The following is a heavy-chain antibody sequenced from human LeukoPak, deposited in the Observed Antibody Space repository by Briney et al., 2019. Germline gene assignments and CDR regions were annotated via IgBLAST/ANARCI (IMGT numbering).Heavy chain of an antibody. CDR1: GFTFSSYA. Sequence: GGSLRLSCAASGFTFSSYAMHWVRQAPGKGLKYVSAISSNGGSTYYANSVKGRFTISRDNSKNTLYLQMGSLRAEDMAVYYCARVGYDFWSGQKVYFDYWGQGTLVTVSS. D-gene: IGHD3-3*01. CDR3: ARVGYDFWSGQKVYFDY. J-gene: IGHJ4*02. V-gene: IGHV3-64*01. CDR2: ISSNGGST.